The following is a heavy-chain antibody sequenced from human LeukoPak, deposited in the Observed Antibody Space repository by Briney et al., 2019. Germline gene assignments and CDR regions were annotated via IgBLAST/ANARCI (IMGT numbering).Heavy chain of an antibody. D-gene: IGHD6-6*01. CDR2: IYHSGST. CDR3: ARHGVAARVFSWFDA. V-gene: IGHV4-38-2*01. Sequence: SETLSLTCAVPGYSISSGYYWGWIRPPPGKGLEWFGIIYHSGSTYYNPSLKSPVTIAVDTSKNHFSLKLSSLTAAATAASYSARHGVAARVFSWFDAWGQGTLVTVSS. J-gene: IGHJ5*02. CDR1: GYSISSGYY.